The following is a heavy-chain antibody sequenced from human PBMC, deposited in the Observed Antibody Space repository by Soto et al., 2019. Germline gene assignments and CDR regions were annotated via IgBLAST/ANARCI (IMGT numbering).Heavy chain of an antibody. D-gene: IGHD5-12*01. CDR3: AAGGGLPRYD. V-gene: IGHV4-30-2*01. Sequence: PSETLSLTCAVSGGSISSGGYSWSWIRQPPGKGLEWIGYIYHSGSTYYNPSLKSRVTISVDRSKNQFSLKLSSVTAADTAVYYCAAGGGLPRYDWGQGTRVTVSS. CDR1: GGSISSGGYS. CDR2: IYHSGST. J-gene: IGHJ4*02.